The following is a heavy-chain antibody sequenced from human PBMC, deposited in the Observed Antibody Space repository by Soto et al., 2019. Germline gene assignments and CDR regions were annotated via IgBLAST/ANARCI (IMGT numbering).Heavy chain of an antibody. J-gene: IGHJ4*02. D-gene: IGHD4-17*01. Sequence: SETLSLTCTVSGGSLSSSSYYWGWIRQPPGKGLEWIGSIYYRGRSYSKSSVKSRVTISVDTSKNRFSLSLNSVTASDTAVYFCVSQRTTVPTQAYFDYWGPGALVAVSS. V-gene: IGHV4-39*01. CDR2: IYYRGRS. CDR3: VSQRTTVPTQAYFDY. CDR1: GGSLSSSSYY.